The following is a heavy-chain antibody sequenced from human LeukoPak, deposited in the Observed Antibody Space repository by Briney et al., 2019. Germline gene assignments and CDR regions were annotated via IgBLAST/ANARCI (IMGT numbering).Heavy chain of an antibody. CDR2: INTDGSST. V-gene: IGHV3-74*03. CDR1: GFTFSSYW. Sequence: GGSLRLSCAASGFTFSSYWMHWVRQAPGKGLMWVSGINTDGSSTMYADSVKGRFTISRDNSKNTLYLQMNSLRAEDTAVYYCAKDHFGDGSSGYWGQGTLVTVSS. D-gene: IGHD6-6*01. CDR3: AKDHFGDGSSGY. J-gene: IGHJ4*02.